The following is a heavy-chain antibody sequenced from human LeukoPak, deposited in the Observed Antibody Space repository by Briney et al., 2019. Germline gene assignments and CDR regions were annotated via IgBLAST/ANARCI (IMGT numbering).Heavy chain of an antibody. CDR2: INHSGST. D-gene: IGHD7-27*01. CDR3: AESWGSGY. J-gene: IGHJ4*02. V-gene: IGHV4-34*01. Sequence: SETLSLTCAVYGGSFSGYYWSWIRQPPGKGLEWIGEINHSGSTNYNPSLKSRVTISVDTSKNQFSLKLSSVTAADTAVYYCAESWGSGYWGQGTLVTVSS. CDR1: GGSFSGYY.